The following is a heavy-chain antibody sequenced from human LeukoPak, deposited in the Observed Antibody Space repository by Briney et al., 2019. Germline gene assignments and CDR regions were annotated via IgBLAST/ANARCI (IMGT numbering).Heavy chain of an antibody. CDR3: AKDQWGGRSCSSTSCYTPLYYYYGMDV. CDR2: ISYDGSNK. CDR1: GFTFSSYG. D-gene: IGHD2-2*02. Sequence: GRSLRLSCAASGFTFSSYGMHWVRQAPGKGLERVAVISYDGSNKYYADSVKGRFTISRDNYKNTLYLQMNSLRAEDTAVYYCAKDQWGGRSCSSTSCYTPLYYYYGMDVWGQGTTVTVSS. J-gene: IGHJ6*02. V-gene: IGHV3-30*18.